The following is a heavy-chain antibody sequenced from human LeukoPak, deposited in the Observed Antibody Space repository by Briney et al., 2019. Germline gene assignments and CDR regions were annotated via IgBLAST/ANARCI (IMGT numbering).Heavy chain of an antibody. D-gene: IGHD6-19*01. Sequence: ASVKVSCKASGYTFTSYGISWVRQAPGQGLEWMGWISAYNGNTNYAQKLQGRVTMTTDTSTSTAYMELRSLRSDDTAVYYCPRDDSSGWYDTAEYFQHWGQGTLVTVSS. CDR1: GYTFTSYG. CDR2: ISAYNGNT. CDR3: PRDDSSGWYDTAEYFQH. J-gene: IGHJ1*01. V-gene: IGHV1-18*01.